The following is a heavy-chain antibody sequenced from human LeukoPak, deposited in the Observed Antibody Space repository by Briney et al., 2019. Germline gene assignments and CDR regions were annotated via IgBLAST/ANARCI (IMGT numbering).Heavy chain of an antibody. V-gene: IGHV3-23*01. CDR2: ISGSGGST. CDR3: AKATIVVDPFDY. J-gene: IGHJ4*02. Sequence: GGSLTLSCAASGFTFSSYAMSWVRPAPGRGLEWVSAISGSGGSTYYAAFVKGRFTISRDNSKNTLYLQMDSLRAEDTAVYYCAKATIVVDPFDYWGQGTLVTVSS. D-gene: IGHD3-22*01. CDR1: GFTFSSYA.